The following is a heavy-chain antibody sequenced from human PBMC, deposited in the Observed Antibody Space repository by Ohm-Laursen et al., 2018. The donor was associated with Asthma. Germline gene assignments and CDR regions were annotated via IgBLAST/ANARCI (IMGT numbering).Heavy chain of an antibody. V-gene: IGHV4-30-4*01. CDR1: GGSISSGDYY. CDR2: IYYSGIT. Sequence: PSQTLSLTCPVSGGSISSGDYYWSWIRQPPGKGLEWIGYIYYSGITYSNPSLRSRVSISVDTSKNQFSLNLTPVTAADTAVYYCARGTFYYESTGYYFFDHWGQGALVTVSS. D-gene: IGHD3-22*01. CDR3: ARGTFYYESTGYYFFDH. J-gene: IGHJ4*02.